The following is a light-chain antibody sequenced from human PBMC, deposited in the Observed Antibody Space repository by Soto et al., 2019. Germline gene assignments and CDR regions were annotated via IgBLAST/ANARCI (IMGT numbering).Light chain of an antibody. CDR1: SSNIGSNT. CDR3: AAWDDSLNGWV. Sequence: QSVLTQAPSASGTPGQRVTISCSGSSSNIGSNTVSWYQQVPGTAPELLIYSNDQRPSGVPDRFSGSKSGTSASLAIGGLQSEDEADYYCAAWDDSLNGWVFGGGTKVTVL. V-gene: IGLV1-44*01. CDR2: SND. J-gene: IGLJ3*02.